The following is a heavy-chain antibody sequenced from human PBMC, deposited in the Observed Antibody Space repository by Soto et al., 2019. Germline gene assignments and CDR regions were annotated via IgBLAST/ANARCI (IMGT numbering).Heavy chain of an antibody. CDR1: GFTFGDYA. D-gene: IGHD5-12*01. J-gene: IGHJ6*02. CDR2: IRSKAYGGTT. CDR3: ARGRGLRNYYYYGMDV. Sequence: PGGSLRLSCVASGFTFGDYAMSWFRQAPGKGLEWVGFIRSKAYGGTTEYAASVKGRFTISRDNAKNSLYLQMNSLRAEDTAVYYCARGRGLRNYYYYGMDVWGQGTTVTVSS. V-gene: IGHV3-49*03.